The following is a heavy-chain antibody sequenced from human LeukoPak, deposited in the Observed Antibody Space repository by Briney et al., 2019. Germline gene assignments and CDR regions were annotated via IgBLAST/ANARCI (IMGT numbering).Heavy chain of an antibody. Sequence: SETLSLTCAVYGGSFSGYYWSWIRQPPGKGLEWIGEINHSGSTNYNPSLKSRVTISVDTSKNQFSLKLSSVTAADTAVYYCARGHLVRGVSFDYWGQGTLVTVSS. V-gene: IGHV4-34*01. D-gene: IGHD3-10*01. CDR2: INHSGST. CDR3: ARGHLVRGVSFDY. CDR1: GGSFSGYY. J-gene: IGHJ4*02.